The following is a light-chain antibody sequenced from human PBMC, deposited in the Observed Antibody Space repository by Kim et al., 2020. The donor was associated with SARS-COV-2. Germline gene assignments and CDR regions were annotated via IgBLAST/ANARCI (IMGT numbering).Light chain of an antibody. Sequence: EIVLTQSPGTLSLSPGERATLSCRASQSVSSSYLAWYQQKPGQAPRLLMFGASSRATGIPDRFSGSGSGTDFTLTISGLEPEDFAVYYCQQYGSSPSVTFGGGTKVDIK. CDR1: QSVSSSY. CDR3: QQYGSSPSVT. V-gene: IGKV3-20*01. J-gene: IGKJ4*01. CDR2: GAS.